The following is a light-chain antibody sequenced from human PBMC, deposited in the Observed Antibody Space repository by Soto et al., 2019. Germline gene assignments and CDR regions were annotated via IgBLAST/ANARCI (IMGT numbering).Light chain of an antibody. V-gene: IGKV3-20*01. CDR2: GAS. CDR3: QQYGSSPIT. CDR1: QSVRTK. Sequence: IGITHSPGSLSLSPGERSTLSFRASQSVRTKLAWYQQKAGQAPRLLIYGASTRATGIPARFSGSGSGTDFTLTISRLEPEDFAVYYCQQYGSSPITFGQGTLLEIK. J-gene: IGKJ5*01.